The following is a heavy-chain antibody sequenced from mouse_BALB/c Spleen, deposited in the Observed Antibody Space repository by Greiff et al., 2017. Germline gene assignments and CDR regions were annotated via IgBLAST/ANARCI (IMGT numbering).Heavy chain of an antibody. CDR2: IYPGNVNT. CDR1: GYTFTSYY. V-gene: IGHV1S56*01. Sequence: QVQLQQSGPELVKPGASVRISCKASGYTFTSYYIHWVKQRPGQGLEWIGWIYPGNVNTKYNEKFKGKATLTADKSSSTAYMQLSSLTSEDSAVYFCARGGGSSYEWYFDVWGAGTTVTVSA. D-gene: IGHD1-1*01. J-gene: IGHJ1*01. CDR3: ARGGGSSYEWYFDV.